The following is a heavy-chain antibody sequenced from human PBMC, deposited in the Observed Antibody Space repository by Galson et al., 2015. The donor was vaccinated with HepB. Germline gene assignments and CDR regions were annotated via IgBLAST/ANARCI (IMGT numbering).Heavy chain of an antibody. D-gene: IGHD6-6*01. J-gene: IGHJ6*02. Sequence: SLRLSCAASGFIFSSYAMRWVCQAPGKGLEWVSAISGRGDSTHYADSVKGRFTISRDNSKNTLYLQMNSLRAEDTAVYYCAKGVRPHSISSFGMDVWGQGTTVTVSS. CDR2: ISGRGDST. CDR3: AKGVRPHSISSFGMDV. CDR1: GFIFSSYA. V-gene: IGHV3-23*01.